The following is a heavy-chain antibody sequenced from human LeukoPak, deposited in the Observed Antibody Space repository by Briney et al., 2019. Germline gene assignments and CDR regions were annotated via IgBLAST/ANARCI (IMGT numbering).Heavy chain of an antibody. CDR2: ISWNSGSI. CDR1: GFTFDDYA. CDR3: AKDMHYDSSGSDY. Sequence: GGSLRLSCAASGFTFDDYAMHWVRQAPGKGLEWVSGISWNSGSIGYADSVKGRFTISRDNAKNSLYLQMNSLRAEDTALYYCAKDMHYDSSGSDYWGQGTLVTVSS. V-gene: IGHV3-9*01. D-gene: IGHD3-22*01. J-gene: IGHJ4*02.